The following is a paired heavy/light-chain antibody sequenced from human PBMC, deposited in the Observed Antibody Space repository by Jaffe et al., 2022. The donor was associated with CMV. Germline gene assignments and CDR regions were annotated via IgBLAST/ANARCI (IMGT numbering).Heavy chain of an antibody. CDR1: GYSFTSYW. CDR2: IYPGDSDT. D-gene: IGHD2-15*01. CDR3: ARLGYCSGGSCRTEYYYYYMDV. V-gene: IGHV5-51*01. Sequence: EVQLVQSGAEVKKPGESLKISCKGSGYSFTSYWIGWVRQMPGKGLEWMGIIYPGDSDTRYSPSFQGQVTISADKSISTAYLQWSSLKASDTAMYYCARLGYCSGGSCRTEYYYYYMDVWGKGTTVTVSS. J-gene: IGHJ6*03.
Light chain of an antibody. CDR3: QQYNSYPG. J-gene: IGKJ2*01. CDR1: QSISSW. V-gene: IGKV1-5*03. Sequence: DIQMTQSPSTLSASVGDRVTITCRASQSISSWLAWYQQKPGKAPKLLIYKASSLESGVPSRFSGSGSGTEFTLTISSLQPDDFATYYCQQYNSYPGFGQGTKLEIK. CDR2: KAS.